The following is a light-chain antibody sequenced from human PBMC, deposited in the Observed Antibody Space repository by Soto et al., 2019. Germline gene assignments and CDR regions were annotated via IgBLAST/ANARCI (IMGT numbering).Light chain of an antibody. Sequence: NFMLTQPHSVSESPGKTVTISCTRSSGSIASHYVQWYQQRPGSAPTTVIYEDNQRPSGVPDRFSGSIDSSSNSASLTISGLQTDDEADYYCQSYDSSNPWVFGGGTKLTVL. V-gene: IGLV6-57*03. CDR1: SGSIASHY. CDR2: EDN. J-gene: IGLJ3*02. CDR3: QSYDSSNPWV.